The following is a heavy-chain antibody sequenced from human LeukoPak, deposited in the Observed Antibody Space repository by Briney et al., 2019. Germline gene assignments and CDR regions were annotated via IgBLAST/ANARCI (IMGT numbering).Heavy chain of an antibody. CDR3: ARDGYYDSSGYFDY. J-gene: IGHJ4*02. CDR1: GFTVSSNY. D-gene: IGHD3-22*01. Sequence: GGSLRLSCAASGFTVSSNYMSWVRQAPGKGLEWVSVIYSGGSTYYADSVKGRFTISRHNSKNTLYLQMNSLRAEDTVVYYCARDGYYDSSGYFDYWGQGTLVTVSS. V-gene: IGHV3-53*04. CDR2: IYSGGST.